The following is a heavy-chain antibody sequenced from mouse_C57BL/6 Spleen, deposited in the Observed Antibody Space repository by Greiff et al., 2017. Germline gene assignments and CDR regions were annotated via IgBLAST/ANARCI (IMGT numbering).Heavy chain of an antibody. J-gene: IGHJ1*03. V-gene: IGHV5-4*03. CDR1: GFTFSSYA. CDR3: ARNNYYGSSGYFDV. D-gene: IGHD1-1*01. CDR2: ISDGGSYT. Sequence: EVMLVESGGGLVKPGGSLKLSCAASGFTFSSYAMSWVRQTPEKRLEWVGTISDGGSYTYYPDNVKGRFTISRDNAKNNRYLQMSHLKSEDTAMYYCARNNYYGSSGYFDVWGTGTTVTVSS.